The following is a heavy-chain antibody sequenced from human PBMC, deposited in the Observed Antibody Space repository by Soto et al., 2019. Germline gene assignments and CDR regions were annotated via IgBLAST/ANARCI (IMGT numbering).Heavy chain of an antibody. D-gene: IGHD1-1*01. CDR3: ARGIRYPDYYYGMDV. J-gene: IGHJ6*02. CDR2: IYYSGST. Sequence: TLTVTCTVSGGSISSYYWSWIRQPPGKGLEWIGYIYYSGSTNYNPSLKSRVTISVDTSKNQFSLKLSSVTAADTAVYYCARGIRYPDYYYGMDVWGQGTTVTVSS. CDR1: GGSISSYY. V-gene: IGHV4-59*01.